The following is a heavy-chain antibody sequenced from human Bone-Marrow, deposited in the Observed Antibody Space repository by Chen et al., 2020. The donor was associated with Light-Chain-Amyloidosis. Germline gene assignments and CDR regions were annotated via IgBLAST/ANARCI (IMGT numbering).Heavy chain of an antibody. V-gene: IGHV4-31*03. CDR3: ARVIYDFLIYYMDV. J-gene: IGHJ6*03. CDR1: GASINRGGYY. D-gene: IGHD3-3*01. Sequence: QVQLQESGPGLVKPSQTLSLTCNVSGASINRGGYYWSWIRRHPGKGLEWMGYIYGNGDTNYNPSLQSRLTFSVDTSKNQFSLRLTSVTAADTAVYYCARVIYDFLIYYMDVWDEGTTVTVSS. CDR2: IYGNGDT.